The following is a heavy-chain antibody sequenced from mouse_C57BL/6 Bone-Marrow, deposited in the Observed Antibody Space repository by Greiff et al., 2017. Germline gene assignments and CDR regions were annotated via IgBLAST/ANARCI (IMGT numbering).Heavy chain of an antibody. CDR1: GYTFTSYW. D-gene: IGHD1-1*01. J-gene: IGHJ1*03. CDR2: IDPTDSYT. Sequence: VQLQQPGAELVMPGASVKLSCKASGYTFTSYWMHWVKQRPGQGLEWIGEIDPTDSYTNYNQKFKGKSTLTVDKSSSTAYMQLSSLTSEDSAVYYCARYYGSSYWYFDVWGRGTTVTVSA. CDR3: ARYYGSSYWYFDV. V-gene: IGHV1-69*01.